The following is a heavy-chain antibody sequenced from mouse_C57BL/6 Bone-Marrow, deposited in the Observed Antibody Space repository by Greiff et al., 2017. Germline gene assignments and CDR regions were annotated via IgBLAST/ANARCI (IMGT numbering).Heavy chain of an antibody. D-gene: IGHD1-1*01. CDR3: VYYGSSSYYAMDY. Sequence: LQESGPELVKPGASVKISCKASGYSFTDYNMNWVKQSNGKSLEWIGVINPNYGTTSYNQKFKGKATLTVDQSSSTAYMQLNSLTSEDSAVYYCVYYGSSSYYAMDYWGQGTSVTVSS. CDR2: INPNYGTT. CDR1: GYSFTDYN. J-gene: IGHJ4*01. V-gene: IGHV1-39*01.